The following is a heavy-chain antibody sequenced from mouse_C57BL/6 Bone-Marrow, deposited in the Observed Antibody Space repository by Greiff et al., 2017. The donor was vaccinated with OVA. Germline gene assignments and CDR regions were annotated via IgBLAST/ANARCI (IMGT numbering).Heavy chain of an antibody. V-gene: IGHV1-47*01. CDR1: GYTFTTYP. CDR2: FHPYNDDT. CDR3: ARTDGIYGDWVAY. J-gene: IGHJ3*01. Sequence: VKLMESGAELVKPGASVKMSCKASGYTFTTYPIEWMKQNHGKSLEWIGNFHPYNDDTKYNEKFKGKATLTVEKSSSTVYLELSRLTSDDSAVYYCARTDGIYGDWVAYWGQRTLVTVSA. D-gene: IGHD2-1*01.